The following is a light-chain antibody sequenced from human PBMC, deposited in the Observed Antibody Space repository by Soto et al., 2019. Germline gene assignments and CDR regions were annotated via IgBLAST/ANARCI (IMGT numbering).Light chain of an antibody. V-gene: IGKV3-20*01. CDR1: QSVSSSF. CDR2: GAS. CDR3: QQYGSSPWT. J-gene: IGKJ1*01. Sequence: EIVLTQSPGTLSLSLGERATLSCRASQSVSSSFLAWYQQNPGQAPRLLIYGASSRATGIPDRFSGSGSGTDFTLTISRLEPEDFAVYYCQQYGSSPWTFGQGTKVEIK.